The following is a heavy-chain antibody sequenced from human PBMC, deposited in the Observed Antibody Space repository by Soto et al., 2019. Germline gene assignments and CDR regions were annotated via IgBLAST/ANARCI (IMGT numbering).Heavy chain of an antibody. J-gene: IGHJ6*03. D-gene: IGHD3-3*01. V-gene: IGHV3-33*01. CDR2: IWYDGSNK. Sequence: QVQLVESGGGVVQPGRSLRLSCAASGFTFSSYGMHWVRQAPGKGLEWVAVIWYDGSNKYYADSVKGRFTISRDNSKNTLYLHMNMLRAEDTSVYDCARGITYDFWSGYYPWNYYYMAVWGKGTTVTFS. CDR3: ARGITYDFWSGYYPWNYYYMAV. CDR1: GFTFSSYG.